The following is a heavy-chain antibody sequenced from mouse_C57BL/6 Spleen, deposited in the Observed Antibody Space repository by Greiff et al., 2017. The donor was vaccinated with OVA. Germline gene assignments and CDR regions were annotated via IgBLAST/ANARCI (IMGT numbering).Heavy chain of an antibody. J-gene: IGHJ3*01. V-gene: IGHV1-26*01. D-gene: IGHD4-1*01. Sequence: EVKLQQSGPELVKPGASVKISCKASGYTFTDYYMNWVKQSHGKSLEWIGDINPNNGGTSYNQKFKGKATLTVDKSSSTAYMELRSLTSEDSAVYYCARRTGTPFAYWGQGTLVTVSA. CDR1: GYTFTDYY. CDR2: INPNNGGT. CDR3: ARRTGTPFAY.